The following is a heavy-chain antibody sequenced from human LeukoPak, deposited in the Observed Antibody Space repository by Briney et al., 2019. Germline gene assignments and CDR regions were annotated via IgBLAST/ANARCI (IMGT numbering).Heavy chain of an antibody. V-gene: IGHV1-69*01. CDR3: ARDDNGEVVTATPTTIEYFQH. CDR2: IIPIFGTA. Sequence: SVKVSCKASGGTFSSYAISWVRQAPGQGLEWMGGIIPIFGTANYAQKFQGRVTITADESTSTVYMELSSLRSEDTAVYYCARDDNGEVVTATPTTIEYFQHWGQGTLVTVSS. D-gene: IGHD2-21*02. CDR1: GGTFSSYA. J-gene: IGHJ1*01.